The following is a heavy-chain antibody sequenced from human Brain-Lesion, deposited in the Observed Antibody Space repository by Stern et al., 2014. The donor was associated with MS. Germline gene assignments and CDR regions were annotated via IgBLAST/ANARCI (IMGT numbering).Heavy chain of an antibody. CDR3: VRPDIMGTIWN. CDR1: GGSITSSSYY. CDR2: VYYPGRT. V-gene: IGHV4-39*01. D-gene: IGHD1-26*01. Sequence: QVQLVESGPGLVKPSETLSLTCTVSGGSITSSSYYWGWIRQPPGRGLEYIGTVYYPGRTFHAPPPKRQFPISVDPSKTQVALKLTSVTAADTAVYYCVRPDIMGTIWNWGQGTLVTVSS. J-gene: IGHJ4*02.